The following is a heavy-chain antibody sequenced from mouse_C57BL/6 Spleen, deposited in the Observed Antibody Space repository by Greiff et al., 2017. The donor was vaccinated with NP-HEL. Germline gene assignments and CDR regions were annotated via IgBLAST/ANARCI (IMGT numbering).Heavy chain of an antibody. J-gene: IGHJ4*01. CDR2: INPSSGYT. V-gene: IGHV1-4*01. CDR1: GYTFTSYT. CDR3: ARNGDYYYGSSYDYAMDY. D-gene: IGHD1-1*01. Sequence: QVHVKQSGAELARPGASVTMSCKASGYTFTSYTMHWVKQRPGQGLEWIGYINPSSGYTKYNQKFKDKATLTADKSSSTAYMQLSSLTSEDSAVYYCARNGDYYYGSSYDYAMDYWGQGTSVTVSS.